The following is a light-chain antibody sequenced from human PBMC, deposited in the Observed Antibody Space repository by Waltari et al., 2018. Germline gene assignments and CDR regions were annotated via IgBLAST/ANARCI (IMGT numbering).Light chain of an antibody. CDR2: EVS. V-gene: IGLV2-14*01. CDR3: SSYTSISTLYV. CDR1: SSDVGGYNY. Sequence: QSALTQPASVSGSPGQSITISCTGTSSDVGGYNYVSWYQQHPAKAPKLMIYEVSNRTSGVSKRISGSKSGNAASLTISGLQAEDEADYYCSSYTSISTLYVFGTGTKVTVL. J-gene: IGLJ1*01.